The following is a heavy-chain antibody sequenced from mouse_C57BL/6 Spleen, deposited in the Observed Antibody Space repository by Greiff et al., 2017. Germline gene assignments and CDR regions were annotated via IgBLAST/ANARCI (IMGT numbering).Heavy chain of an antibody. CDR1: GFTFSDYG. Sequence: EVKLMESGGGLVKPGGSLTLSCAASGFTFSDYGMHWVRQAPEKGLEWVAYISSGSSTIYYAAPVNGRFTISRDNAKSTLFLQMTSLRSEDTAMYYCARVQYYGSSYDFAYWGQGTLVTVSA. V-gene: IGHV5-17*01. CDR2: ISSGSSTI. J-gene: IGHJ3*01. CDR3: ARVQYYGSSYDFAY. D-gene: IGHD1-1*01.